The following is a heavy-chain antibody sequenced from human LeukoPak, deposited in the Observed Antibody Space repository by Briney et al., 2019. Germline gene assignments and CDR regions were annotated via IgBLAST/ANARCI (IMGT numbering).Heavy chain of an antibody. CDR3: ARERKSSYDTLTGYYKSDAFDI. CDR2: ISAYNGNT. D-gene: IGHD3-9*01. V-gene: IGHV1-18*01. Sequence: ASVKVSCKAAGYSLITYGISWARQAPGQGLEWMGWISAYNGNTNYAQKLQGRVTVTTDTSTNTAYMELRSLRSDDTAVYYCARERKSSYDTLTGYYKSDAFDIWGQGTMVTVSS. J-gene: IGHJ3*02. CDR1: GYSLITYG.